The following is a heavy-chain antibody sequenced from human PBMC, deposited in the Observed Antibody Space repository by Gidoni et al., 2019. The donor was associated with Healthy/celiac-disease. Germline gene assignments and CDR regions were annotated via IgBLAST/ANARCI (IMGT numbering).Heavy chain of an antibody. D-gene: IGHD2-15*01. CDR3: AKEVAIGSRHYYYYYGMDV. V-gene: IGHV3-9*01. J-gene: IGHJ6*02. CDR2: ISWNSGSI. CDR1: GFTFDDYA. Sequence: GRSLRLSCAASGFTFDDYAMHWVRQAPGKGLEWVSGISWNSGSIGYADSVKGRFTISRDNAKNSLYLQMNSLRAEDTALYYCAKEVAIGSRHYYYYYGMDVWGQGTTVTVSS.